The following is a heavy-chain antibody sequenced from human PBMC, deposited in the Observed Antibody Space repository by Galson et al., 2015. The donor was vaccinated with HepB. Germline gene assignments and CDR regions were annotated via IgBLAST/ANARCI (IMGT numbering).Heavy chain of an antibody. CDR2: ISGSGGST. CDR3: AKSPGIRLKMMYYFDY. J-gene: IGHJ4*02. Sequence: SLRLSCAASGFTFSSYAMSWVRQAPGKGLEWVSAISGSGGSTYYADSVKGRFTISRDNSKNTLYLQMNSLRAEDTAVYYCAKSPGIRLKMMYYFDYWGQGTLVTVSS. CDR1: GFTFSSYA. D-gene: IGHD3-16*01. V-gene: IGHV3-23*01.